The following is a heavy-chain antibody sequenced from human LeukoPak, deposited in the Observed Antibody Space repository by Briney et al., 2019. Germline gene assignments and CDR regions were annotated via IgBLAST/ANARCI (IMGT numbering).Heavy chain of an antibody. V-gene: IGHV3-74*01. CDR1: GFTFSSYW. CDR2: INSDGSSA. CDR3: ARVPGENYDSSGYYVY. Sequence: PGGSLRLSCAASGFTFSSYWMHWVRHAPGKGLVWVSRINSDGSSASYADSVKGRFTISRDNAKNTLYLQMNSLRAEDTAVYYCARVPGENYDSSGYYVYWGQGTLVTVSS. D-gene: IGHD3-22*01. J-gene: IGHJ4*02.